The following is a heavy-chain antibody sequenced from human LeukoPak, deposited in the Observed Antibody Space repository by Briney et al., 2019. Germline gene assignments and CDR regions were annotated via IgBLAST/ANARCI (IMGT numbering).Heavy chain of an antibody. Sequence: ASVKVSCKASGYTFTSYGISWVRQAPEQGLEWMGWISAYNGNTNYAQKLQGRVTMTTDTSTSTAYMELRSLRSDDTAVYYCARDGVTMVRGVIYLNYYYYGMDVWGQGTTVTVSS. CDR2: ISAYNGNT. V-gene: IGHV1-18*01. CDR1: GYTFTSYG. D-gene: IGHD3-10*01. J-gene: IGHJ6*02. CDR3: ARDGVTMVRGVIYLNYYYYGMDV.